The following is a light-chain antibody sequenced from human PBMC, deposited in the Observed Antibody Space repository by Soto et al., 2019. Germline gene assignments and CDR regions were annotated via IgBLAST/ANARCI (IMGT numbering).Light chain of an antibody. Sequence: QSVLTQPPSVSAAPGQKVTISCSGSSSNIGNNYVSWYQQLPGTAPKLLIYDNNKRPSGIPDRFSGSKSGTSATLGISGLRSEDEADYYCAAWSGSLSGLVFGGGTKVTVL. CDR1: SSNIGNNY. J-gene: IGLJ3*02. CDR3: AAWSGSLSGLV. CDR2: DNN. V-gene: IGLV1-51*01.